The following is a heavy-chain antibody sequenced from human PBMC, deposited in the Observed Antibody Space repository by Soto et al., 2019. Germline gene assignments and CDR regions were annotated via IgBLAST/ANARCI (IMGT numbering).Heavy chain of an antibody. CDR3: ARGPTEWFPFFYY. D-gene: IGHD3-3*01. CDR1: GGSISSSSYY. Sequence: SETLSLTCTVSGGSISSSSYYWGWIRQPPGKGLEWIGSIYYSGSTYYNPSLKSRVTISVDTSKNQFSLKLSSVTAADTAVYYCARGPTEWFPFFYYWGQGTLVTVSS. V-gene: IGHV4-39*07. CDR2: IYYSGST. J-gene: IGHJ4*02.